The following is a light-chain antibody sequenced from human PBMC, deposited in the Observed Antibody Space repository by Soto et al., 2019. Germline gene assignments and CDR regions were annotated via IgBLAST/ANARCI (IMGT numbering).Light chain of an antibody. CDR1: QGISSY. CDR2: GAS. Sequence: DIQLTQSPSFLSASVGDRVTITCRASQGISSYLAWYQQRPGKVPKLLIYGASTLQSGVPSRFSGSGSGTEFTLTISSLQPEDFATYYCQQLNSYAYTFGQGTKLEIK. V-gene: IGKV1-9*01. CDR3: QQLNSYAYT. J-gene: IGKJ2*01.